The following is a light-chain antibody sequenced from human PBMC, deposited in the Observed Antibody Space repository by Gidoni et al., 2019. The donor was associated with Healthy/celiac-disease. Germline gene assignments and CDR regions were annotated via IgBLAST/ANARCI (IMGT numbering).Light chain of an antibody. CDR2: DVS. V-gene: IGLV2-14*01. CDR3: SSYTSSSTLVV. CDR1: IIDVGGYNY. Sequence: QSSLTQPASVSGSPGQSITISCTGTIIDVGGYNYVSWYQQHPGKAPKLMIYDVSNRPSGVSNRFSGSKSGNTASLTISGLQAEEEADYYCSSYTSSSTLVVFGTGTKVTVL. J-gene: IGLJ1*01.